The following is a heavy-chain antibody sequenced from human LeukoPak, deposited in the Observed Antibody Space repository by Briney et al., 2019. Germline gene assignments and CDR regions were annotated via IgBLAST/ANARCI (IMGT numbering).Heavy chain of an antibody. D-gene: IGHD6-6*01. CDR1: GFSYSSNY. Sequence: GGSLSISSAGSGFSYSSNYMSRVPQAPGKGLEWVSVFYGGGSKSYAVSVKGRFTISRSNSKNTLYLQMISLRAEDTAVYFCVIAARRGGWEYFDYWGQGTLVTVSA. J-gene: IGHJ4*02. CDR2: FYGGGSK. CDR3: VIAARRGGWEYFDY. V-gene: IGHV3-53*04.